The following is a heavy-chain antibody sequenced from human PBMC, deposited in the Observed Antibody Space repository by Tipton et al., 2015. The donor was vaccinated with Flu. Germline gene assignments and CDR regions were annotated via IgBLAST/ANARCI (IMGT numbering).Heavy chain of an antibody. CDR1: GFTFIRYA. CDR3: ARVIPEFVAGLSY. D-gene: IGHD6-19*01. J-gene: IGHJ4*02. Sequence: SLRLSCAASGFTFIRYAMSWVRQAPGKGLEWVSSISNSGRSTYYADSVKGRFTISRDNIRDTLYLQMNSLRAEDTAIYYCARVIPEFVAGLSYWGQGTQVSVSS. V-gene: IGHV3-23*01. CDR2: ISNSGRST.